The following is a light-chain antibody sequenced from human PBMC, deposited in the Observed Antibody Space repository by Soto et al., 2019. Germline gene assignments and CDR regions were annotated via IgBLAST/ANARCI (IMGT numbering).Light chain of an antibody. Sequence: DLQRTQFPSTLSASGGDRVTITCRASQNINTWLAWYQQKPGKAPNLLIYKASNLESGVPSRFSGSGSGTEFTLTISSLQPDDFGTFYCQQYNSYSWTFGQGTKVDIK. V-gene: IGKV1-5*03. CDR3: QQYNSYSWT. J-gene: IGKJ1*01. CDR2: KAS. CDR1: QNINTW.